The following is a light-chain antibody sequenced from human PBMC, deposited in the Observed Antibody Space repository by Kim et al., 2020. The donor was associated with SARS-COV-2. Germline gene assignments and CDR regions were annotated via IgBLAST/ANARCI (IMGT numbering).Light chain of an antibody. Sequence: GQRVTISCSGSSSNIGSNYVCWYQQLPGTAPRLLIYRNNQWPSGVPDRFSGSRSGTSASLAISGLRSEDEADYYCATWDDSLSGVVFGGGTQLTVL. CDR3: ATWDDSLSGVV. J-gene: IGLJ2*01. V-gene: IGLV1-47*01. CDR1: SSNIGSNY. CDR2: RNN.